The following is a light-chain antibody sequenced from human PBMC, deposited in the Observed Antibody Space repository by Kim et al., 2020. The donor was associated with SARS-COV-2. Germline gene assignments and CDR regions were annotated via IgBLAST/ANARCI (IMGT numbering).Light chain of an antibody. CDR1: QSVGNNY. CDR2: DAS. V-gene: IGKV3-20*01. CDR3: HQYSSSPHKYT. Sequence: EIVLTQSPGTLSLSPGERATLSCRASQSVGNNYLAWYQQKSGQAPRLLIYDASSRATGIPDRFSGSGSGTDFTLTINRLEPEDFAIYYCHQYSSSPHKYTFGQGTELEI. J-gene: IGKJ2*01.